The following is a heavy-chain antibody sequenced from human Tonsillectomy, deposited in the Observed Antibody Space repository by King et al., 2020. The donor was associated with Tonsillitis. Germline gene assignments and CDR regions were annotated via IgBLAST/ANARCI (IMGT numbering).Heavy chain of an antibody. CDR1: GFTFSDYC. CDR2: ISYDGSDI. D-gene: IGHD3-10*01. CDR3: AKDVRRYGSGSFPGD. J-gene: IGHJ4*02. Sequence: VQLVESGGGVVQPGKSLRLSCAASGFTFSDYCIHWVRQAPGKGLEWVSIISYDGSDIYQADSVKGRITMSRDNSKNTVYQQMNSLRPEDAALYYCAKDVRRYGSGSFPGDWGQGTLVTVSS. V-gene: IGHV3-33*03.